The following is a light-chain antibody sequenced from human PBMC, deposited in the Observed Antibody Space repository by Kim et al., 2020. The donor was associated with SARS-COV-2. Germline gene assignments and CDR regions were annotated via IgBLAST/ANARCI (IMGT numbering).Light chain of an antibody. CDR1: QDIKQS. CDR2: DAS. V-gene: IGKV1-33*01. J-gene: IGKJ4*01. Sequence: DIQMTQSPPSLSRSVGDRVTSTCQASQDIKQSLNWFQQQPGKVPKLLIYDASSLETGVPSRFSGSGSGTDFSITISGLQPEDLGTYYCQQYENFPITFGGGTKVDIK. CDR3: QQYENFPIT.